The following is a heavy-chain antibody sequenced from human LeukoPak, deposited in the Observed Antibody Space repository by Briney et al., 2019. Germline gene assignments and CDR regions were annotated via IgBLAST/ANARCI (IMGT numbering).Heavy chain of an antibody. Sequence: GGSLRLSCAASGFTFSSYSMNWVRQAPGKGLEWVSSISSSSSYIYYADSVKGRFTISRDNSKNTLYLQMNSLRAEDTAVYYCAKPSEYYYDSSGYPQYFQHWGQGTLVTVSS. V-gene: IGHV3-21*04. J-gene: IGHJ1*01. D-gene: IGHD3-22*01. CDR3: AKPSEYYYDSSGYPQYFQH. CDR1: GFTFSSYS. CDR2: ISSSSSYI.